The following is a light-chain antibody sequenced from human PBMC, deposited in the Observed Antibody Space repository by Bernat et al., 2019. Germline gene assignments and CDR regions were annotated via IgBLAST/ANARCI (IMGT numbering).Light chain of an antibody. V-gene: IGKV1-5*03. Sequence: DIQMTQSPSTLSASVGDRVTITCRASESIDSYLAWYQQKAGKAPNLLIYLASTLESGVPSRFSGGGSGTDFTLTISGLQPDDSATYYCQQYHRFSRTIGQGTKVEI. CDR1: ESIDSY. CDR2: LAS. J-gene: IGKJ1*01. CDR3: QQYHRFSRT.